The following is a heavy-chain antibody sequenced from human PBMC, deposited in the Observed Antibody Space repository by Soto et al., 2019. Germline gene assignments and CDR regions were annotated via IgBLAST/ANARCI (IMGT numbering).Heavy chain of an antibody. CDR1: GGTFSSYA. D-gene: IGHD4-17*01. CDR2: IIPIFGTA. Sequence: GASVKVSCKASGGTFSSYAISWVRQAPGQGLEWMGGIIPIFGTANYAQKFQGRVTITADESTSTAYMELSSLRSEDTAVYYCARDRKETGGDYRLLDYWGQGTLVTVSS. J-gene: IGHJ4*02. V-gene: IGHV1-69*13. CDR3: ARDRKETGGDYRLLDY.